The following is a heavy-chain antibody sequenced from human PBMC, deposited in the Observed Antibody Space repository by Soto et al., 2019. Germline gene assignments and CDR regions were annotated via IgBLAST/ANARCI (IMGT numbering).Heavy chain of an antibody. CDR2: ISSSSSYI. Sequence: EVQLVESGGGLVKPGGSLRLSCAASGFTFSSYSMNWVRQAPGKGLEWVSSISSSSSYIYYADSVKGRFTSSRDNAKNSLYLQMNSLRAEDTAVYYCARDLSGIAAAGLYFDYWGQGTLVTVSS. D-gene: IGHD6-13*01. CDR3: ARDLSGIAAAGLYFDY. J-gene: IGHJ4*02. V-gene: IGHV3-21*01. CDR1: GFTFSSYS.